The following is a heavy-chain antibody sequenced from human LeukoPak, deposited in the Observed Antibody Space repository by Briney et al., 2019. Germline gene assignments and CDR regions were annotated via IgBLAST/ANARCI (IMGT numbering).Heavy chain of an antibody. CDR2: IRYDGSNK. CDR3: AKDESYYGSGSSGDY. CDR1: GFTFSSYG. D-gene: IGHD3-10*01. V-gene: IGHV3-30*02. J-gene: IGHJ4*02. Sequence: PGGSLRLSCAASGFTFSSYGMHWVRKAPGKGLDWVAFIRYDGSNKYYADSVKGRFTISRDNSKNTLYLQMNSLRAEDTAVYYCAKDESYYGSGSSGDYWGQGTLVTVSS.